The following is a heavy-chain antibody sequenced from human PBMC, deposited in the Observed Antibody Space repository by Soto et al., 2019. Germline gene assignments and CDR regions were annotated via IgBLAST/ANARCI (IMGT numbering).Heavy chain of an antibody. D-gene: IGHD3-10*01. CDR2: ISAYNGNT. V-gene: IGHV1-18*01. CDR1: GYTFTSYG. Sequence: QVQLVQSGAEVKKPGASVKVSCQASGYTFTSYGISWVRQAPGQGLEWMGWISAYNGNTNYAQKLQGRVTMTTDTSTSTAYMELRSLRSDDTAVYYCARVNTMVRGGFRGWFDPWGQGTLVTVSS. CDR3: ARVNTMVRGGFRGWFDP. J-gene: IGHJ5*02.